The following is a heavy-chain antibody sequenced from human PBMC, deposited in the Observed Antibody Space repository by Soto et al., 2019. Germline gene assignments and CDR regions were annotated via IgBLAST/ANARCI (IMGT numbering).Heavy chain of an antibody. CDR2: IYPGDSDT. D-gene: IGHD2-21*02. CDR1: GYRFRHLW. CDR3: AVLRPQSDFVPDYMDV. Sequence: GEALKTSRQCPGYRFRHLWIGWVRQLPGKGLEWVGIIYPGDSDTSFRPLFQGQVIISAHKSIKPAYLQWSSLTASDTDMCYCAVLRPQSDFVPDYMDVWGQGTTVTVSS. V-gene: IGHV5-51*01. J-gene: IGHJ6*03.